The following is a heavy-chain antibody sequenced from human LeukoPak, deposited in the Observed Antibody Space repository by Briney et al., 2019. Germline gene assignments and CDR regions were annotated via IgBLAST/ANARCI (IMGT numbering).Heavy chain of an antibody. J-gene: IGHJ4*02. Sequence: PGGSLRLSCAASGFTFDDYAMHWVRQAPGKGLEWVSGLSWNSGSIGYADSVKGQFTISRDNAKNSLYLQMNSLRAEDTAVYYCARYYESSGYYDNFDYWGQGTLVTVSS. CDR1: GFTFDDYA. V-gene: IGHV3-9*01. CDR2: LSWNSGSI. CDR3: ARYYESSGYYDNFDY. D-gene: IGHD3-22*01.